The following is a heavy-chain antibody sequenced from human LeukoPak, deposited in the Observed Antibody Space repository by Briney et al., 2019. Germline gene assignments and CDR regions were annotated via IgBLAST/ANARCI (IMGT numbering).Heavy chain of an antibody. CDR1: GFTFSSYS. CDR2: ISSSSSYI. CDR3: ARILGIRAFDI. Sequence: PGGSLRLSCAASGFTFSSYSMNWVRQAPGKGLEWVSSISSSSSYIYYADSVKGRFTISRDNAKNTLYLQMNSLRAEDTAVYYCARILGIRAFDIWGQGTMVTVSS. V-gene: IGHV3-21*04. D-gene: IGHD7-27*01. J-gene: IGHJ3*02.